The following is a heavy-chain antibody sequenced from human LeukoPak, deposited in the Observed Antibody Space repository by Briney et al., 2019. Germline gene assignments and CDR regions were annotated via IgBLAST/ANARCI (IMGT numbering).Heavy chain of an antibody. Sequence: SETLSLTCTVSGGSISSGGYYWSWIRQPPGKGLEWIGYIYHSGSTYYNPSLKSRVTISVDRSKNQFSLKLSSVTAADTAVYYCARGDLYGGWSVMVAFDIWGQGTMVTVSS. CDR3: ARGDLYGGWSVMVAFDI. CDR2: IYHSGST. J-gene: IGHJ3*02. CDR1: GGSISSGGYY. V-gene: IGHV4-30-2*01. D-gene: IGHD4-23*01.